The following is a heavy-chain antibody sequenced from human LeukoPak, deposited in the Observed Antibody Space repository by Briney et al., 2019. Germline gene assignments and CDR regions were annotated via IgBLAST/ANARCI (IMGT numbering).Heavy chain of an antibody. CDR2: IYFSGCP. Sequence: PSETLFLTCIVSGGSISGGDLYWSWMTQPPGKGLEWIGYIYFSGCPYYNPSLKSRATLSVDTSKNQFSLKLCSLIAADTAVYYCARARAAFHYGMDVWGPGTTVYVS. D-gene: IGHD6-13*01. V-gene: IGHV4-30-4*01. J-gene: IGHJ6*02. CDR1: GGSISGGDLY. CDR3: ARARAAFHYGMDV.